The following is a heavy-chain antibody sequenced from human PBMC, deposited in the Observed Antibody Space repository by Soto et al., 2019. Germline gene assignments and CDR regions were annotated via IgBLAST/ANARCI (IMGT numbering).Heavy chain of an antibody. D-gene: IGHD3-10*01. CDR3: ARGEGFGEDFYYYYGMDV. V-gene: IGHV4-34*01. Sequence: SETLSLTCAVYGGSFSGYYWSWIRQPPGKGLEWIGEINHSGSTNYNPSLKSRVTISVDTSKNQFSLKLSSVTAADTAVYYCARGEGFGEDFYYYYGMDVWGQGTTVTVYS. CDR2: INHSGST. J-gene: IGHJ6*02. CDR1: GGSFSGYY.